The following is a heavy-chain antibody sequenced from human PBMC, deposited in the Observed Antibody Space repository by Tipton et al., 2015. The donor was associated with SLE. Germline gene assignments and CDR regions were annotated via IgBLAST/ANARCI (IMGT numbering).Heavy chain of an antibody. D-gene: IGHD3-10*01. Sequence: LRLSCTVSGGSISSSSYYWGWIRQPPGKGLEWIGEINHSGSTNYNPSLKSRVTISVDTSKNQFSLKLSSVTAADTAVYYCASSITMVRGGRFDPWGQGTLVTVSS. CDR1: GGSISSSSYY. CDR3: ASSITMVRGGRFDP. CDR2: INHSGST. V-gene: IGHV4-39*07. J-gene: IGHJ5*02.